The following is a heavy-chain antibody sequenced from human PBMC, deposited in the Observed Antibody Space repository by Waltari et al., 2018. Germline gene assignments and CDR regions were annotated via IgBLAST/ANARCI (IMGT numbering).Heavy chain of an antibody. CDR3: AREVATFDY. CDR2: IYTSGST. J-gene: IGHJ4*02. V-gene: IGHV4-61*09. Sequence: QVQLQESGPGLVKPSQTLSLTCTVSGGSISRGSYYWSWIRQPAGKGLEWIGYIYTSGSTNYNPSLKSRVTISVDTSKNQFSLKLSSVTAADTAVYYCAREVATFDYWGQGTLVTVSS. D-gene: IGHD2-15*01. CDR1: GGSISRGSYY.